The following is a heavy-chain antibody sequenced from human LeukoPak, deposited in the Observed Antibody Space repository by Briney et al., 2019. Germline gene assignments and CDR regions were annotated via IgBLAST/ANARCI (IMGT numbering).Heavy chain of an antibody. CDR2: IWYDGSNK. J-gene: IGHJ4*02. V-gene: IGHV3-33*08. D-gene: IGHD1-26*01. CDR3: ARVGVGANYFDY. CDR1: GFTFRSYS. Sequence: GGSLRLSCAASGFTFRSYSMNWVRQAPGKGLEWVAVIWYDGSNKYYADSVKGRFTISRDNSKNTLYLQMNSLRAEDTAVYYCARVGVGANYFDYWGQGTLVTVSS.